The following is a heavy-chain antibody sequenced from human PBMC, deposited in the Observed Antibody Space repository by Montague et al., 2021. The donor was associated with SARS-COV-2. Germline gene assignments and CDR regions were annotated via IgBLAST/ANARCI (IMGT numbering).Heavy chain of an antibody. CDR1: GESMSRNNG. J-gene: IGHJ4*02. D-gene: IGHD1-26*01. CDR2: VDHSGST. CDR3: ARKGSGRSDLAY. V-gene: IGHV4-4*02. Sequence: SETLSLTCVGSGESMSRNNGGAWVSTPPEKGLGRVGEVDHSGSTKYKPSLKSRVSMSVDKSWNQFSLRLTSVTAADTAIYYCARKGSGRSDLAYWGQGTLVTVSS.